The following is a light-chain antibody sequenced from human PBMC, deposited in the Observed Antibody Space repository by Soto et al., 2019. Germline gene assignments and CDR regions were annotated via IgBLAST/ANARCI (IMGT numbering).Light chain of an antibody. V-gene: IGKV3-20*01. CDR1: QSVPSSH. CDR3: QQYVTSPWT. J-gene: IGKJ1*01. Sequence: EIVLTQSPGTLSLSPGERATLSCRASQSVPSSHLVWYQHKPGQPPRLLIRAASSRATGIPDRFSGSGSGTDSTLTISRLEPEDFAVYYCQQYVTSPWTFGQGTKV. CDR2: AAS.